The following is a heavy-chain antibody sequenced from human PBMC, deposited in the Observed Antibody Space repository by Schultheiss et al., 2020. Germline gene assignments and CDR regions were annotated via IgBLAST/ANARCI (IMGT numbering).Heavy chain of an antibody. CDR2: IYYSGST. CDR1: GGSFSSYH. D-gene: IGHD3-3*01. J-gene: IGHJ6*02. CDR3: ARAWDKSGYLYYQNGMDV. V-gene: IGHV4-59*01. Sequence: SQTLSLTCVVHGGSFSSYHWTWIRQHPGKGLEWIGYIYYSGSTYYNPSLKSRVTISVDTSKNQFSLKLSSVTAADTAVYYCARAWDKSGYLYYQNGMDVWGQGTTVTVSS.